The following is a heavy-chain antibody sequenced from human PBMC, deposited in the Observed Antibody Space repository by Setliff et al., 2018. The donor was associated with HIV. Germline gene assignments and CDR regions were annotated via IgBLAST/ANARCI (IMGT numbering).Heavy chain of an antibody. CDR2: IKSKTDGGTT. V-gene: IGHV3-15*01. Sequence: GGSLRLSCAASGFTFNNDWMTWVRQAPGKGLEWVGHIKSKTDGGTTDYAAPVKGRFTISRDDSKTTLYLQMNSLKTEDTAVYYCTTEDPWLRFGHWGQGTLVTVSS. CDR3: TTEDPWLRFGH. J-gene: IGHJ5*02. CDR1: GFTFNNDW. D-gene: IGHD5-12*01.